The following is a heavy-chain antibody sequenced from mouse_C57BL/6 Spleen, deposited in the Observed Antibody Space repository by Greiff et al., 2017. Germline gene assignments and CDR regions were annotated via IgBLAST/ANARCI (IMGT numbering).Heavy chain of an antibody. CDR1: GFTFSSYG. Sequence: EVMLVESGGDLVKPGGSLKLSCAASGFTFSSYGMSWVRQTPDKRLEWVATISSGGSYTYYPDSVKGRFTISRDNAKNTLYLQMSSLKSEDTAMYYCARHRDFMDYWGQGTSVTVSS. CDR3: ARHRDFMDY. J-gene: IGHJ4*01. V-gene: IGHV5-6*02. D-gene: IGHD2-14*01. CDR2: ISSGGSYT.